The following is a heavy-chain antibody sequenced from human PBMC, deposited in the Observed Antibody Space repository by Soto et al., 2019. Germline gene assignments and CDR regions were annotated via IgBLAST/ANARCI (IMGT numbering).Heavy chain of an antibody. CDR1: GGSISGYY. CDR2: MYKTGST. CDR3: ARDLWGYCGTDCYPLDV. Sequence: SETLSLTCTVSGGSISGYYWSWIRQPPGKGLEWIGYMYKTGSTVYNPPFKSRVTISVDTSKNQFSLKLNSVTAADTAVYYCARDLWGYCGTDCYPLDVWGQGTTVTVSS. V-gene: IGHV4-59*01. D-gene: IGHD2-21*02. J-gene: IGHJ6*02.